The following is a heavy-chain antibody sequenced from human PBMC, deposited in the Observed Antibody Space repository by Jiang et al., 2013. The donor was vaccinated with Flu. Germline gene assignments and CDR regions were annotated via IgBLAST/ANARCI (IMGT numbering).Heavy chain of an antibody. J-gene: IGHJ4*02. CDR3: ARDLRLRSAWGYFEY. Sequence: KGLEWVSYISSSGSTIYYADSVKGRFTISRDNAKNSLYLQMNSLRAEDTAVYYCARDLRLRSAWGYFEYWGQGTLVTVSS. D-gene: IGHD4-17*01. CDR2: ISSSGSTI. V-gene: IGHV3-48*03.